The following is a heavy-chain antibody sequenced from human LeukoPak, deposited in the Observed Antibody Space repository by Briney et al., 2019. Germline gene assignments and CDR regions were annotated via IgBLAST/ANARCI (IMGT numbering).Heavy chain of an antibody. D-gene: IGHD3-22*01. J-gene: IGHJ5*02. V-gene: IGHV4-39*01. CDR1: GGSVSSSNDY. Sequence: SETLSLTCAVSGGSVSSSNDYWGWIRQPPGKGLEWIGSMYYSGNTYYNPSLKSRVTISVDTSKNQFSLKLSSVAAADTAIYYCARRLTMIVVVTGWFDPWGQGTLVTVSS. CDR3: ARRLTMIVVVTGWFDP. CDR2: MYYSGNT.